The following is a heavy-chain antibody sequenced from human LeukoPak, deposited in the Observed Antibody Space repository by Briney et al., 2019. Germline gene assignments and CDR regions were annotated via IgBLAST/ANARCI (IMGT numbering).Heavy chain of an antibody. J-gene: IGHJ4*02. CDR2: IYSGGST. CDR1: GFTFSSYA. CDR3: ARYTVTTGLYYFDY. D-gene: IGHD4-17*01. V-gene: IGHV3-53*01. Sequence: PGGSLRLSCSASGFTFSSYAMHWVRQAPGKGLEWVSVIYSGGSTYYADSVKGRFTVSRDNSKNTLYLQMNSLRAEDTAVYYCARYTVTTGLYYFDYWGQGTLVTVSS.